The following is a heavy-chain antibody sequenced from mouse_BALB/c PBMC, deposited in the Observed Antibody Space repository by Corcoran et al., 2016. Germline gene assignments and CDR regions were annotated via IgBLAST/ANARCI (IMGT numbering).Heavy chain of an antibody. CDR1: GYTFTSYV. CDR2: INPYNDGT. V-gene: IGHV1S136*01. CDR3: ARVHYYGQYYYAMDY. J-gene: IGHJ4*01. Sequence: EVQLQQSGPELVKPGASVKMSCKASGYTFTSYVMHWVKQKPGQGLEWIGYINPYNDGTKYNEKFKGKATLTSDKSSSTAYMEPSSLTSEDSAVYYCARVHYYGQYYYAMDYWGQGTSVTVSS. D-gene: IGHD1-2*01.